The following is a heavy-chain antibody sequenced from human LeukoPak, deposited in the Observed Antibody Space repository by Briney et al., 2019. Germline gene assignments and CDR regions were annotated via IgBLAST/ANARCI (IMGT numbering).Heavy chain of an antibody. V-gene: IGHV1-69*13. CDR1: GGTFSSYA. Sequence: GASVKVSCKASGGTFSSYAISWVRQAPGQGLEWMGGIIPIFGTANYAQKFQGRVTITADESTSTAYMELSSLRSEDTAVYYCARESSFETTMGSHYYGMDVWGQGTTVTVSS. CDR3: ARESSFETTMGSHYYGMDV. J-gene: IGHJ6*02. D-gene: IGHD4-23*01. CDR2: IIPIFGTA.